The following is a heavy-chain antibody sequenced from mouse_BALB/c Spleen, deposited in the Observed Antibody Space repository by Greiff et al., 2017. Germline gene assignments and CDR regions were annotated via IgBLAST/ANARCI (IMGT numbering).Heavy chain of an antibody. CDR1: GFNIKDYY. D-gene: IGHD2-4*01. CDR3: AFYYDYDSH. CDR2: IDPENGNT. Sequence: EVKLVESGAELVRPGALVKLSCKASGFNIKDYYMHWVKQRPEQGLEWIGWIDPENGNTIYDPKFQGKASITADTSSNTAYLQLSSLTSEDTAVYYCAFYYDYDSHWGQGTTLTVSS. J-gene: IGHJ2*01. V-gene: IGHV14-1*02.